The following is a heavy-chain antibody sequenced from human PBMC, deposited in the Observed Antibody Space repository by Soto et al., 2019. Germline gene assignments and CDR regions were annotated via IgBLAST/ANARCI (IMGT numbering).Heavy chain of an antibody. Sequence: SETLSLTCTVSGGAINTNNYYWGWVRRPPGKGLEWIGSVFYDGTTYYSPSLKSRVTISLATSRTQFSLKLNSVTAADTAVYYCARLVAVSPVANVWGQGSLVTAPQ. V-gene: IGHV4-39*01. J-gene: IGHJ1*01. CDR2: VFYDGTT. D-gene: IGHD2-2*01. CDR3: ARLVAVSPVANV. CDR1: GGAINTNNYY.